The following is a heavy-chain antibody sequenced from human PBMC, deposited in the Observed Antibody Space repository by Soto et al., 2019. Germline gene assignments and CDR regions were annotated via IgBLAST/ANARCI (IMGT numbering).Heavy chain of an antibody. CDR3: AHRLAMWDAFDV. D-gene: IGHD2-21*01. V-gene: IGHV2-5*02. CDR1: GFLLTTSGRG. Sequence: QITLKESGPTLVKPTQTLTLTCTFSGFLLTTSGRGVGWIRQPPGKALEWLALFFWGDDKRYSPSLKTKLTISKDTSKNQVVLTMTTMGPEDTATYCCAHRLAMWDAFDVWGHGTVVTVSS. CDR2: FFWGDDK. J-gene: IGHJ3*01.